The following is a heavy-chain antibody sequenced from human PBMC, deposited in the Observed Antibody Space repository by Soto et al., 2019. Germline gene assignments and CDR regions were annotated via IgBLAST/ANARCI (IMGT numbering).Heavy chain of an antibody. D-gene: IGHD1-20*01. CDR1: GGSISVGGYY. Sequence: SETLSLTCTVSGGSISVGGYYWSWIRQHPGKGLEWIGFIYYSGSTYYNPSLKSRVIMSLDTSKNQFSLELSSVTAADTAVYYCVRDQRYDWNYYYGMAVWGQGTTVTGSS. V-gene: IGHV4-31*03. J-gene: IGHJ6*02. CDR3: VRDQRYDWNYYYGMAV. CDR2: IYYSGST.